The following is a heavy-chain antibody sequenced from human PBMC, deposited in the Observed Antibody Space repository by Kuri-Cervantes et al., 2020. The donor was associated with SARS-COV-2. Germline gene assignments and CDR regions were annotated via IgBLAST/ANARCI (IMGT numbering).Heavy chain of an antibody. Sequence: SETLSLTCAVYGGSFSGYYWSWIRQPPGKGLEWIGEINHSGSTNYNPSLKSRVTISVDTSKNQFPLKLSSVTAADTAVYYCARGRIGYSSGWSYGYFDLWGRGTLVTVSS. V-gene: IGHV4-34*01. D-gene: IGHD6-19*01. J-gene: IGHJ2*01. CDR3: ARGRIGYSSGWSYGYFDL. CDR1: GGSFSGYY. CDR2: INHSGST.